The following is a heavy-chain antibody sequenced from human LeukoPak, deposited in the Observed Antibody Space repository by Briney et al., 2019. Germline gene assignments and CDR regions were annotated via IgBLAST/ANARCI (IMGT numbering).Heavy chain of an antibody. J-gene: IGHJ4*02. CDR2: ISSSRRTI. CDR1: GFIFNTYS. CDR3: ARDLGLYDYGGNIDF. V-gene: IGHV3-48*04. Sequence: GGSLRLSCTASGFIFNTYSMNWVRQAPGKGLEWVSYISSSRRTIYYADSVKGRFTISRDNANNSLYLQMNSLRAEDTAVYYCARDLGLYDYGGNIDFWGQGTLVTVSS. D-gene: IGHD4-23*01.